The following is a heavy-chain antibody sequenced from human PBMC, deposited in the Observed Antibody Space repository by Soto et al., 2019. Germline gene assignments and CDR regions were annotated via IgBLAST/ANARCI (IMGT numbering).Heavy chain of an antibody. V-gene: IGHV5-51*01. CDR2: IYPGDSDT. CDR1: GYSFTSYW. CDR3: ASQPSSSWTGGLGIAVAHDAFDI. J-gene: IGHJ3*02. D-gene: IGHD6-19*01. Sequence: PGESLKISCKGSGYSFTSYWIGWVRQMPGKGLEWMGIIYPGDSDTRYSPSFQGQVTISADKSISTAYLQWSSLKASDTAMYYCASQPSSSWTGGLGIAVAHDAFDIWGQGTMLTVSS.